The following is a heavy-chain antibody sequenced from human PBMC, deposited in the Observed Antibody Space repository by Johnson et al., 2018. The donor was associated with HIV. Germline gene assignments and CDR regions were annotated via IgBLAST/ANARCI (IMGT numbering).Heavy chain of an antibody. CDR2: ISWNSGSI. V-gene: IGHV3-9*01. CDR3: ARSFRDYEEDTFDI. D-gene: IGHD4-17*01. CDR1: GFTFDDYA. Sequence: VQLVESGGGLVQPGRSLRLSCAASGFTFDDYAMHWVRQAPGKGLEWVSGISWNSGSIGYVDAVQGRFSISRDNGKNSLYLQMNSLRAEDTAVYYCARSFRDYEEDTFDIWGQGTMVTVSS. J-gene: IGHJ3*02.